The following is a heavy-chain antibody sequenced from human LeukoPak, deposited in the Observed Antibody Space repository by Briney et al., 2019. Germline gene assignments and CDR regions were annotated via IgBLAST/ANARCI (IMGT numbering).Heavy chain of an antibody. V-gene: IGHV4-59*08. J-gene: IGHJ4*02. D-gene: IGHD1-26*01. CDR2: IYYSGST. CDR3: ARHTRRGAVDY. Sequence: SETLSLTCTVSGGSISSYYWSWIRQPPGKGLEWIGYIYYSGSTNYNPSLKSRVTISVDTSKNQFSLKLSPVTAADTAVYYCARHTRRGAVDYWGQGTLVTVSS. CDR1: GGSISSYY.